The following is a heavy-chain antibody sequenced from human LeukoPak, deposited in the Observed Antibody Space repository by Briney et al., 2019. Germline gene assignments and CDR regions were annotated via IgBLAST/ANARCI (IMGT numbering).Heavy chain of an antibody. CDR3: ARVKRFLEWLHYYYYYMDV. J-gene: IGHJ6*03. CDR1: GGTFSSYA. Sequence: GASVKVSCKASGGTFSSYAISWVRQAPGQGLEWMGGIIPIFGTANYAQKFQGRVTIATDESTSTAYMELSSLRSEDTAVYYCARVKRFLEWLHYYYYYMDVWGKGTTVTVSS. D-gene: IGHD3-3*01. V-gene: IGHV1-69*05. CDR2: IIPIFGTA.